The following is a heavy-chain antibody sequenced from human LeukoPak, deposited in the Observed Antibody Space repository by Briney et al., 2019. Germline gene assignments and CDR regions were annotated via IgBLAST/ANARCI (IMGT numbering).Heavy chain of an antibody. Sequence: GGSLRLSCAASGFTFSSYSMNWVRQAPGKGLEWVSSISSSSSYIYYADSVKGRFTISRDNAKNSLYLQMNSLRAEDTAVYYCGRGAGYSYGPFDSGGEGTLVTVSS. CDR1: GFTFSSYS. D-gene: IGHD5-18*01. J-gene: IGHJ4*02. CDR3: GRGAGYSYGPFDS. CDR2: ISSSSSYI. V-gene: IGHV3-21*01.